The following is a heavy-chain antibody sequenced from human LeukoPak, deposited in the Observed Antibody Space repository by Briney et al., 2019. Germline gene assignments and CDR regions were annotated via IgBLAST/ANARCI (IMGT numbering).Heavy chain of an antibody. CDR2: IYYSGST. Sequence: SETLSLTCTVSGGAISGYYWGLIRQPPGKGLEWIGSIYYSGSTYYNPSLKSRVTISVDTSKNQFSLKLSSVTAADTAVYYCARRGDGYPGAFDIWGQGTMVTVSS. D-gene: IGHD5-12*01. V-gene: IGHV4-39*01. CDR3: ARRGDGYPGAFDI. J-gene: IGHJ3*02. CDR1: GGAISGYY.